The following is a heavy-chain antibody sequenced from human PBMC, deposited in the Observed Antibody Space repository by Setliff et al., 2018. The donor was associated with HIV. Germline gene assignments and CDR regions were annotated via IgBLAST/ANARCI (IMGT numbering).Heavy chain of an antibody. D-gene: IGHD2-2*01. J-gene: IGHJ6*03. Sequence: SGSHFWGWIRQPAGKGLEWIGHISTSGTTIYNPSLKARVTLSVDMSKNQVFLRLSSVTAADTAVYYCVRGYCSSTTCYEDYYYMDVWGKGSTVTVSS. V-gene: IGHV4-61*09. CDR2: ISTSGTT. CDR3: VRGYCSSTTCYEDYYYMDV. CDR1: SGSHF.